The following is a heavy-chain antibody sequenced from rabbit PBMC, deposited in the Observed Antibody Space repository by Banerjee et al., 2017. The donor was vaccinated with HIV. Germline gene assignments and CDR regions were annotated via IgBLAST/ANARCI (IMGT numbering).Heavy chain of an antibody. CDR1: GFSFSSSYW. D-gene: IGHD1-1*01. V-gene: IGHV1S45*01. J-gene: IGHJ6*01. CDR2: IYTGSSGST. Sequence: QEQLEESGGDLVKPEGSLTLTCTASGFSFSSSYWICWVRQAPGKGLEWIACIYTGSSGSTYYASWAKGRFTISSDNAQNTVFLQMTSLTASDTATYFCARWYISSSGYYSDWLDLWGPGTLVTVS. CDR3: ARWYISSSGYYSDWLDL.